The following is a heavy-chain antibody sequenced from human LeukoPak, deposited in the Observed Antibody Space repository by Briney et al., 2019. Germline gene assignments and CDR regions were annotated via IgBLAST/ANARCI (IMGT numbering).Heavy chain of an antibody. Sequence: SDTLSLTCAVYGESLNYYYWSWIRQSPEKGLEWIGEVFDGKTANYNPSLKSRVTISAVTSSNQFSLNLKSVTAADTAVYYCASGAWATRLHSWAQGTLVIVSS. CDR1: GESLNYYY. V-gene: IGHV4-34*12. CDR2: VFDGKTA. D-gene: IGHD5-24*01. J-gene: IGHJ4*02. CDR3: ASGAWATRLHS.